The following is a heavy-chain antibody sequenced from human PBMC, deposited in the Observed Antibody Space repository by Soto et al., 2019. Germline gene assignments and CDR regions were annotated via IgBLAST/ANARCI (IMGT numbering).Heavy chain of an antibody. CDR1: GGSFSGYY. CDR2: INHSGST. V-gene: IGHV4-34*01. Sequence: QVQLQQWGAGLLKPSETLSLTCAVYGGSFSGYYWSWIRQPPGKGLEWIGEINHSGSTNYNPSLKSRVTISVDTSKNQFSLKLSSVTAADTAVYYCARGAARDYYYYYGRDVWGQGTTVTVSS. D-gene: IGHD5-18*01. CDR3: ARGAARDYYYYYGRDV. J-gene: IGHJ6*02.